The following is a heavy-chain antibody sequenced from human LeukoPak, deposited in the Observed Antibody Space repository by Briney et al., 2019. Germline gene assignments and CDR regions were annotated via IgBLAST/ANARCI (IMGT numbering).Heavy chain of an antibody. Sequence: ASVKVSCKASGYTCTSYYMHWVRQAPGQGLEWMGIINPSGGSTSYAQKFQGRVTMTRDTSTSTVYMELSSLRSEDTAVYYCARDARHYDTEGYYFDYWGQGTLVTVSS. J-gene: IGHJ4*02. CDR2: INPSGGST. CDR1: GYTCTSYY. CDR3: ARDARHYDTEGYYFDY. D-gene: IGHD3-22*01. V-gene: IGHV1-46*01.